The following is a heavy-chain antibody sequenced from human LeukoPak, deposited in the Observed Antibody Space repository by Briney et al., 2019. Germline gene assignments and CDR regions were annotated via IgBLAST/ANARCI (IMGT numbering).Heavy chain of an antibody. Sequence: GRSLRLACAASGFTFSSYGMHWVRQAPGKGLEWLSVIWYDGTNKDYADSVKGRFTISRDNSKNTLYLQMNSLRAEDTALYYCARARNNYDNSGFSALEYWGQGTLVTVSS. CDR3: ARARNNYDNSGFSALEY. CDR1: GFTFSSYG. D-gene: IGHD3-22*01. V-gene: IGHV3-33*08. J-gene: IGHJ4*02. CDR2: IWYDGTNK.